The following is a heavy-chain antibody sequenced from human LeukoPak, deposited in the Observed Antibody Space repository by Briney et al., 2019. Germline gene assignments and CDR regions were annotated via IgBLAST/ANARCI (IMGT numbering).Heavy chain of an antibody. CDR1: GFTFSSYE. Sequence: GGSLRLSCAASGFTFSSYEMNWVRQAPGKGLEWVSYISSSGSTIYYADSVKGRFTISRDNAKNSLYLQMNSLRAEDTAVYYCASLGSTMLRGVIRQGYYYYYGMDVWGQGTTVTVSS. V-gene: IGHV3-48*03. D-gene: IGHD3-10*01. CDR3: ASLGSTMLRGVIRQGYYYYYGMDV. CDR2: ISSSGSTI. J-gene: IGHJ6*02.